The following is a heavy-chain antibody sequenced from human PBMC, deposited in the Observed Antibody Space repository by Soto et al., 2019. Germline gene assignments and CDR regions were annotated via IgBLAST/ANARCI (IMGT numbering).Heavy chain of an antibody. V-gene: IGHV3-74*01. CDR3: ARGVKNYYAMDV. J-gene: IGHJ6*02. CDR1: GFTFSSHW. Sequence: PGGSLRLSCTVSGFTFSSHWMHWVRRAPGKGLVWVSRLNGDGSSTHYGDSMRGRVIISRDNAKNTVYLQIDSLRDEDSAVYYCARGVKNYYAMDVWGQGTTVTVSS. CDR2: LNGDGSST.